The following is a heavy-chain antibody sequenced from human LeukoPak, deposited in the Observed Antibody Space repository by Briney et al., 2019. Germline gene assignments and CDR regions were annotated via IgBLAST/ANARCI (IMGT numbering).Heavy chain of an antibody. Sequence: GEALKISCKGSGYSFTSYWIGWVRQMPGKGLEWMGIIYPGDSDTRYSPSVQGQVTISADKSISTADLQWSSLKASDTAMYYCARSTVTTFGAFDIWGQGTMVTVSS. D-gene: IGHD4-17*01. CDR3: ARSTVTTFGAFDI. V-gene: IGHV5-51*01. CDR1: GYSFTSYW. J-gene: IGHJ3*02. CDR2: IYPGDSDT.